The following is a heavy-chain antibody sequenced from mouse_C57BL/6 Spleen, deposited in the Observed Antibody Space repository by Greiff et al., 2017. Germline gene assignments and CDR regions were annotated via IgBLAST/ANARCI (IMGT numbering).Heavy chain of an antibody. CDR3: ARSDYYGTWGYAMDY. CDR2: IYPGSGNT. Sequence: VKLMESGAELVRPGASVKLSCKASGYTFTDYYINWVKQRPGQGLEWIARIYPGSGNTYYNEKFKGKATLTAEKSSSTAYMQLSSLTSEDSAVYFCARSDYYGTWGYAMDYWGQGTSVTVSS. CDR1: GYTFTDYY. V-gene: IGHV1-76*01. J-gene: IGHJ4*01. D-gene: IGHD1-1*01.